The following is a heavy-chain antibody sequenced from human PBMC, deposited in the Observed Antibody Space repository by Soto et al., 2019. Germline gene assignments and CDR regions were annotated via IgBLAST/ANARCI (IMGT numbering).Heavy chain of an antibody. Sequence: ASVKVSCKASGYTFTSYYIHWVRQAPGQGLECMGIINPSCGSTIYAQKFQGRVTMTRDTSTSTVYMELSSLRSEDTAVYYCARDYQYYDSSGYHLYYYGMDVWGQGTTVTVS. CDR2: INPSCGST. CDR1: GYTFTSYY. CDR3: ARDYQYYDSSGYHLYYYGMDV. D-gene: IGHD3-22*01. J-gene: IGHJ6*02. V-gene: IGHV1-46*01.